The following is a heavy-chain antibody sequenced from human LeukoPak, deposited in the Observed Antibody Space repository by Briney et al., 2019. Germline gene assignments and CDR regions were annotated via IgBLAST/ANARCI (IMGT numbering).Heavy chain of an antibody. CDR1: GFTFSSYS. V-gene: IGHV3-21*01. Sequence: GGSLRLSCVGSGFTFSSYSMNWVRQAPGKGLEWVSSISTSSSYIYYADSVKGRFTISRDNARNSLFLQMNSLRAEDTAMFYXXXXXXXXXELLGSSDYWGQGTLVTVSS. CDR2: ISTSSSYI. J-gene: IGHJ4*02. CDR3: XXXXXXXXELLGSSDY. D-gene: IGHD1-26*01.